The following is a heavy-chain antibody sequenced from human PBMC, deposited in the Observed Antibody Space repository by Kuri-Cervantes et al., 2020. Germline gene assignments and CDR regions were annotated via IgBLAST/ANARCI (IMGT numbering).Heavy chain of an antibody. D-gene: IGHD1-14*01. CDR3: ARAPGDAFDI. V-gene: IGHV4-61*01. CDR2: TYYSGST. J-gene: IGHJ3*02. CDR1: GGSVSSGSYY. Sequence: SETLSLTCTVSGGSVSSGSYYWSWIRQPPGKGLEWIGYTYYSGSTNYNPSLKSRVTISVDTSKNQFSLKLSSVTAADTAVYYCARAPGDAFDIWGQGTMVTVSS.